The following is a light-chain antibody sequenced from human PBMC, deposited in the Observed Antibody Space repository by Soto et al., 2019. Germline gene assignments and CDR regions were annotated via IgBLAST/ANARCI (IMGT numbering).Light chain of an antibody. Sequence: DIQMTQSPSSLSASVGDRVTITCRASQSISSYLNWYQQKPGKAPKLLIYAASSLQSGVPSRFSVSGSWTDFTLTISSLQPEDFATYYCQQSYCTPYTSGQGTKLEIK. CDR3: QQSYCTPYT. CDR1: QSISSY. V-gene: IGKV1-39*01. CDR2: AAS. J-gene: IGKJ2*01.